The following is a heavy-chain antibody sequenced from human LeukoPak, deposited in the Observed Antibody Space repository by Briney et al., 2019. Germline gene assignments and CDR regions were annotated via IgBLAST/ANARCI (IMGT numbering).Heavy chain of an antibody. V-gene: IGHV3-7*01. Sequence: SGGSLRLSCAASGFTFRSHWMSWVRQAPGKGLEWVANIKQDGSAKYYVDSVRGRFTISRDNAKTSLYLQMNSLRAEDTAVYYCARDGPSVGIDFWGQGALVTVSS. CDR2: IKQDGSAK. CDR3: ARDGPSVGIDF. J-gene: IGHJ4*02. CDR1: GFTFRSHW. D-gene: IGHD7-27*01.